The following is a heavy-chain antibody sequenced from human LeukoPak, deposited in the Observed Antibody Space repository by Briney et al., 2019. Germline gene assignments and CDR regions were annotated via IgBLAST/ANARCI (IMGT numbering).Heavy chain of an antibody. Sequence: GGCLRLSCAASGFIFSSSWMHWVRQVPGRGLVWVSGINTDGSSTGYADSVKGRFTISRDNARDTVYLQMNSLGAEDTAVYYCAVLTGYYGVWGQGTLVTVSP. J-gene: IGHJ4*02. CDR1: GFIFSSSW. CDR3: AVLTGYYGV. V-gene: IGHV3-74*01. D-gene: IGHD3-9*01. CDR2: INTDGSST.